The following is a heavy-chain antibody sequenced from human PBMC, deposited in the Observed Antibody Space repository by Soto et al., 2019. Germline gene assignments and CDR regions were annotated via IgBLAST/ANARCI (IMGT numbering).Heavy chain of an antibody. D-gene: IGHD6-25*01. CDR2: IYPGDSDT. CDR1: GYDFSTYW. V-gene: IGHV5-51*01. J-gene: IGHJ4*02. CDR3: AKDDGAAGIGSLEY. Sequence: PGESLKISCKASGYDFSTYWIAWVRQMPGKGLEWMGIIYPGDSDTRYSPSFHGQVTISADKSVTTAYLQWRSLKASDSAMYYCAKDDGAAGIGSLEYWGQGTLVTVSS.